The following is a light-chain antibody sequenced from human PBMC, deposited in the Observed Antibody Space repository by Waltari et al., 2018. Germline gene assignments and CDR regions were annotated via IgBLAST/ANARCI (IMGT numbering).Light chain of an antibody. Sequence: ILLNQSPGTLSLFPGDRSTLSLRASQKVRDRSLAWYQHKPGQAPRLLIWGASHMMTGIPHRFSGSGSGTDFTLTISSLEPEDFAVYYCQHYGSSLWTFGQGTKLEIK. CDR3: QHYGSSLWT. CDR1: QKVRDRS. V-gene: IGKV3-20*01. CDR2: GAS. J-gene: IGKJ1*01.